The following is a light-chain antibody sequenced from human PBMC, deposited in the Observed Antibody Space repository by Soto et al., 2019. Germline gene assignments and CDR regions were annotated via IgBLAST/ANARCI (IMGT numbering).Light chain of an antibody. Sequence: QSALTQPASVSGSPGQSITISCTGTSSDIGAYNYVSWYQQHPGKVPKLMIYEVSNRPSGVSNRFSGSKSGNTASLTISGLQAEDEADYYCSSYTSISAVIFGGGTKLTVL. CDR1: SSDIGAYNY. CDR3: SSYTSISAVI. CDR2: EVS. V-gene: IGLV2-14*01. J-gene: IGLJ2*01.